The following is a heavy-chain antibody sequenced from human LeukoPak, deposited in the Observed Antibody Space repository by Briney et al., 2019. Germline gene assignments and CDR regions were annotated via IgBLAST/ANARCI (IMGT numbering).Heavy chain of an antibody. CDR2: IIPIFGTA. J-gene: IGHJ4*02. CDR3: ARDYYYDSSGDPDY. Sequence: SVKVSCKASGGTFSSYAISWVRQAPGQGLEWMGGIIPIFGTANYAQKFQGRVTITADESTSTAYMELSSLRSKDTAVYYCARDYYYDSSGDPDYWGQGTLVTVSS. V-gene: IGHV1-69*13. D-gene: IGHD3-22*01. CDR1: GGTFSSYA.